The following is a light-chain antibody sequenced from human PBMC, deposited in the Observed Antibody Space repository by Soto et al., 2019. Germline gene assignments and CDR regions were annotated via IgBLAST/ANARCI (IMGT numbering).Light chain of an antibody. CDR2: RAS. CDR1: QSLVHSDGNTY. V-gene: IGKV2-30*02. J-gene: IGKJ1*01. CDR3: MQGTHWPWT. Sequence: DVEMTQSPLSLPVSLGQPASIXXRSXQSLVHSDGNTYLNWFQQRPGQSPRXXISRASNRDSGVPDRFSGSGSGTDFTLKISGVEAEDVAVYYCMQGTHWPWTLGQGTKVDIK.